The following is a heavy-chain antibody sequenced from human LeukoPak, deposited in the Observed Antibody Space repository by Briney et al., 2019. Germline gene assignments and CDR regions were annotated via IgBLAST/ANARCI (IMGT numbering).Heavy chain of an antibody. CDR2: IYYSGST. J-gene: IGHJ4*02. CDR3: ARKVMVRGVIIFDY. V-gene: IGHV4-59*01. D-gene: IGHD3-10*01. Sequence: SETLSLTCTVSGGSISSYYWSWIRQPPGKGLEWIGYIYYSGSTNYNPSLKSRVTISVDTSKNQFSLKLSSVTAADTAVYYCARKVMVRGVIIFDYWGQGTLVTVS. CDR1: GGSISSYY.